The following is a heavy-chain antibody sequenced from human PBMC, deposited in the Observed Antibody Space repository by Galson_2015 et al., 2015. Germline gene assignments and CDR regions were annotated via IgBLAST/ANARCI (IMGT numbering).Heavy chain of an antibody. CDR2: IKQDGSEK. D-gene: IGHD6-6*01. V-gene: IGHV3-7*01. CDR3: ARVPYKQLERHGMDV. J-gene: IGHJ6*02. CDR1: GFTFSSYW. Sequence: SLRLSCAASGFTFSSYWMSWVRQAPGKGLEWVANIKQDGSEKYYVDSVKGRFTISRDNAKSSLYLQMNSLRAEDTAVYYCARVPYKQLERHGMDVWGQGTTVTVSS.